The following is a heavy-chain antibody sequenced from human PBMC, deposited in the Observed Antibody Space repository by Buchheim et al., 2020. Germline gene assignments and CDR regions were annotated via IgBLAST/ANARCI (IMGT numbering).Heavy chain of an antibody. CDR3: ARGFGPHRGMDV. CDR1: GGSFSGYY. Sequence: QVQLQQWGAGLLKPSETLSLTCAVYGGSFSGYYWSWIRQPPGKGLEWIGEINHSGSTNYKPSLNSRVTISVDTSKNQFSLKLSSVTAADTAVYYCARGFGPHRGMDVWGQGTT. V-gene: IGHV4-34*01. D-gene: IGHD3/OR15-3a*01. CDR2: INHSGST. J-gene: IGHJ6*02.